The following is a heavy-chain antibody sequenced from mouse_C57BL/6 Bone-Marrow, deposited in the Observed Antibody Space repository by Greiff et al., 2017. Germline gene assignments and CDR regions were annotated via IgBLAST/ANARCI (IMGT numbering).Heavy chain of an antibody. Sequence: QVQLPQSGAELARPGASVKLSCKASGYTFTSYGISWVKQRTGQGLEWIGEIYPRSGNTYYNEKFKGKATLTADKSSSTAYMELRSLTSEDSAVYFCARRDYDYGGFAYWGQGTLVTVSA. J-gene: IGHJ3*01. CDR3: ARRDYDYGGFAY. D-gene: IGHD2-4*01. V-gene: IGHV1-81*01. CDR1: GYTFTSYG. CDR2: IYPRSGNT.